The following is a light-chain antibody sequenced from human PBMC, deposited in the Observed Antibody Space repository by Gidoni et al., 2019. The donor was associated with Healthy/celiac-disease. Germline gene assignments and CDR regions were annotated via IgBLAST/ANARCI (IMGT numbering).Light chain of an antibody. CDR1: QSVSSN. CDR3: QQYNNWPLWT. V-gene: IGKV3-15*01. CDR2: GAS. Sequence: EIVMTQSPATLSVSPGERATLSCRASQSVSSNLAWYQQKPGQAPTLLIYGASNRATGIPARFSGSGSGTEFTLTISSLQSEDFAVYYCQQYNNWPLWTFGQGTKVEIK. J-gene: IGKJ1*01.